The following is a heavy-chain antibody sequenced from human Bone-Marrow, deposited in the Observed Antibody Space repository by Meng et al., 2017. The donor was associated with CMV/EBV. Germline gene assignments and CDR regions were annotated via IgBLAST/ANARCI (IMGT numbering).Heavy chain of an antibody. CDR3: AKDIVVVVAARLHYGMDV. D-gene: IGHD2-15*01. Sequence: GESLKISCAASGFTFSSYAMHWVRQAPGKGLEWVAVISYDGSNKYYADSVKGRFTISRDNAKNSLYLQMNSLRAEDTAVYYCAKDIVVVVAARLHYGMDVWGQGTTVTVSS. CDR2: ISYDGSNK. J-gene: IGHJ6*02. CDR1: GFTFSSYA. V-gene: IGHV3-30*04.